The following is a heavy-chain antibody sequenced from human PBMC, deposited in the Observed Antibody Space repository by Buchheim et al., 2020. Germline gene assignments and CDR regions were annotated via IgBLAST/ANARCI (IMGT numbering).Heavy chain of an antibody. D-gene: IGHD2-2*01. CDR1: GFTFSGSA. V-gene: IGHV3-73*02. Sequence: EVQLVESGGGLVQPGGSLKLSCAASGFTFSGSAMHWVRQASGKGLEWVGRIRSKANSYATAYAASVKGRLNISRDDSKNTAYLQMNSLKTEDTAVYYCTSLFYCSSTSCYGYWGQGTL. CDR2: IRSKANSYAT. CDR3: TSLFYCSSTSCYGY. J-gene: IGHJ4*02.